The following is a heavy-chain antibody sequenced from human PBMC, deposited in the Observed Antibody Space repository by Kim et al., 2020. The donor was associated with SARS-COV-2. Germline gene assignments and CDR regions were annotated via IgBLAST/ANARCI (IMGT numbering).Heavy chain of an antibody. CDR1: GGSFSGYY. CDR3: ASNSIVGAQLDY. V-gene: IGHV4-34*01. J-gene: IGHJ4*02. Sequence: SETLSLTCAVYGGSFSGYYWSWIRQPPGKGLEWIGEINHSGSTNYNPSLKSRVTISVDTSKNQFSLKLSSVTAADTAVYYCASNSIVGAQLDYWGQGTLVTVSS. D-gene: IGHD1-26*01. CDR2: INHSGST.